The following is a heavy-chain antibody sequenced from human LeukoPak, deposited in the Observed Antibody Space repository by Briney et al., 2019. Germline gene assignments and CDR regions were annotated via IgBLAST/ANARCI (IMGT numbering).Heavy chain of an antibody. Sequence: SETLSLTCTVSGGSISSSSYYWGWIRQPPGKGLEWIGSIYYSGSTYYNPSLKSRVTISVDTSKNQFSLKLSSVTAADTAVYYCARHLYDSSGYYYLATGNYYYYYMDVWGKGTTVTISS. CDR2: IYYSGST. D-gene: IGHD3-22*01. CDR1: GGSISSSSYY. CDR3: ARHLYDSSGYYYLATGNYYYYYMDV. V-gene: IGHV4-39*01. J-gene: IGHJ6*03.